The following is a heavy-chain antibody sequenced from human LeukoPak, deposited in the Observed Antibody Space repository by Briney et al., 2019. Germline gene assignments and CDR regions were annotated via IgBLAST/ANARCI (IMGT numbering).Heavy chain of an antibody. CDR1: GASISSGRSY. J-gene: IGHJ5*02. Sequence: SETLSLTCTVSGASISSGRSYWGWIRQPPGKGLEWIGNIYYSGSSYYNPSLKSRVTISVDTSKNQFSLKLNSVTAADTAVFYCARRGSGYGDVWFDPWGQGILVTVSS. D-gene: IGHD5-18*01. CDR2: IYYSGSS. V-gene: IGHV4-39*01. CDR3: ARRGSGYGDVWFDP.